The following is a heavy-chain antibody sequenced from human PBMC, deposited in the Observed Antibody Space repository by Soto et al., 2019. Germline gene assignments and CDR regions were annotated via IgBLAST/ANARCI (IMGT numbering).Heavy chain of an antibody. CDR1: GHTLTELS. CDR3: AKGPNDNVWGSYRS. J-gene: IGHJ4*02. Sequence: GASVKVSCKISGHTLTELSIHWVRQAPGKGLEWMGGFDPEGGEAIYAQKWHGRVTVTEDTVTGTAYMELRGLRAEDTAVYYCAKGPNDNVWGSYRSWGQGALVTVSS. CDR2: FDPEGGEA. V-gene: IGHV1-24*01. D-gene: IGHD3-16*02.